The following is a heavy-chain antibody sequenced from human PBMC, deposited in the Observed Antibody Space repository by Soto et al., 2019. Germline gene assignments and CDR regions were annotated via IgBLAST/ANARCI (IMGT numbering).Heavy chain of an antibody. Sequence: ASVKVSCKASGYTFTSYDINWVRQATGQGLEWMGWMNPNSGNTGYAQKFQGRVTMTRNTSMSTAYMELSSLRSEDTAVYYCARDVRITVTTWGYYYYYMDVWGKGTTVTVSS. J-gene: IGHJ6*03. CDR2: MNPNSGNT. D-gene: IGHD4-4*01. CDR1: GYTFTSYD. CDR3: ARDVRITVTTWGYYYYYMDV. V-gene: IGHV1-8*01.